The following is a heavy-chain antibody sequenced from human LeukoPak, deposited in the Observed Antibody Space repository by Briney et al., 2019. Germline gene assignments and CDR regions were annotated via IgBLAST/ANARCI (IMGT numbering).Heavy chain of an antibody. J-gene: IGHJ4*02. V-gene: IGHV3-15*01. D-gene: IGHD4-23*01. Sequence: KPGGSLRLSCAGSGFNFQYAWMTWVRQAPGKGLEWVGRIKSKRDCETTDYAALVKSRFSISRDDSKNTVYLQMNSLRTEDTAVYYCTSLVGSPTYWGQGTLVAVSS. CDR2: IKSKRDCETT. CDR1: GFNFQYAW. CDR3: TSLVGSPTY.